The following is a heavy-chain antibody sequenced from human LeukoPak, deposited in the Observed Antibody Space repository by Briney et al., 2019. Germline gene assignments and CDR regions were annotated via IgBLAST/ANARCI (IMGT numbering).Heavy chain of an antibody. CDR1: GFTFSSYA. CDR3: AKDSSSWYNSVYFDY. J-gene: IGHJ4*02. V-gene: IGHV3-30*04. D-gene: IGHD6-13*01. CDR2: ISYDGSNK. Sequence: GRSLRLSCAASGFTFSSYAMHWVRQAPGKGLEWVAVISYDGSNKYYADSVKGRFTISRDNSKNTLYLQMNSLRAEDTAVYYCAKDSSSWYNSVYFDYWGQGTLVTVSS.